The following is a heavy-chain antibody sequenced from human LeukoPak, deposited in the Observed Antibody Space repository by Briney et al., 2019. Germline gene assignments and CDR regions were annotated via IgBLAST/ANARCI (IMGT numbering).Heavy chain of an antibody. Sequence: GGSLRLSCAASGFTFSSYGMHWVRQAPGKGLEWVAFIRYDGSNKYYADSVKGRFTISRDNSKNTLYLQMNSLRAEDTAVYYCAKRQSGGGHYDFWSGYPHDAFDIWGQGTMVTVSS. J-gene: IGHJ3*02. D-gene: IGHD3-3*01. V-gene: IGHV3-30*02. CDR3: AKRQSGGGHYDFWSGYPHDAFDI. CDR2: IRYDGSNK. CDR1: GFTFSSYG.